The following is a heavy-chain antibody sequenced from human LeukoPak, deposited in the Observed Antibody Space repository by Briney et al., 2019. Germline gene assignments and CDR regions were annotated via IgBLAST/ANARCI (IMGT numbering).Heavy chain of an antibody. CDR3: AKGGRNYYDSSGYYYGGDYFDS. J-gene: IGHJ4*02. CDR1: GFTFSDYP. V-gene: IGHV3-23*01. D-gene: IGHD3-22*01. CDR2: VNSGGGNT. Sequence: PGGSLRLSCAAAGFTFSDYPMSWVRQAPGKGLEWVSAVNSGGGNTYYADSVKGRFTISRDNSKNTLYLQMNSLRAEDTAVYYCAKGGRNYYDSSGYYYGGDYFDSWGQGTLVTVSS.